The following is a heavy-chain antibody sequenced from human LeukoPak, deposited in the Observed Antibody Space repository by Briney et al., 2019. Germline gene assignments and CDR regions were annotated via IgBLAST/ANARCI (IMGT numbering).Heavy chain of an antibody. CDR1: GYTFTGYY. J-gene: IGHJ4*02. Sequence: GASVKVSCKASGYTFTGYYMHWVRQAPGQGLEWMGWINPNNGDTNYAQNFQGRVTMTRDTSTSTAYMEVSSLRSDDTAVYYCARTRGSHISMAYLDYWGQGTLVTVSS. CDR2: INPNNGDT. CDR3: ARTRGSHISMAYLDY. D-gene: IGHD2-21*01. V-gene: IGHV1-2*02.